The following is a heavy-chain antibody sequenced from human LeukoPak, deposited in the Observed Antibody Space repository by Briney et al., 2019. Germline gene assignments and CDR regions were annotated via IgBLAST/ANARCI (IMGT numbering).Heavy chain of an antibody. J-gene: IGHJ4*02. CDR2: IGTAGDT. D-gene: IGHD6-13*01. V-gene: IGHV3-13*01. CDR3: ARSIAAAGFDY. Sequence: GGSLRLSCAASGFTFSSYVMHWVRQATGKGLEWVSAIGTAGDTYHPGSVKGRFTISRENAKNSLYLQMNSLRAGDTAVYYCARSIAAAGFDYWGQGTLVTVSS. CDR1: GFTFSSYV.